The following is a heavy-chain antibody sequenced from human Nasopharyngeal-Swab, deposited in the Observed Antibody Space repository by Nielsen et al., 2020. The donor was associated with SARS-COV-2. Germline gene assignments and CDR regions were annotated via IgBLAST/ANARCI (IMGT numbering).Heavy chain of an antibody. Sequence: GGSLRLSCAASGFTFSSYGMHWVRQAPGKGLEWVAVISYDGSNKYYADSVKGRFTISRDNSKNTLYLQMNSPRAEDTAVYYCAKGIAEPNFDYWGQGTLVTVSS. CDR1: GFTFSSYG. J-gene: IGHJ4*02. CDR3: AKGIAEPNFDY. D-gene: IGHD6-13*01. CDR2: ISYDGSNK. V-gene: IGHV3-30*18.